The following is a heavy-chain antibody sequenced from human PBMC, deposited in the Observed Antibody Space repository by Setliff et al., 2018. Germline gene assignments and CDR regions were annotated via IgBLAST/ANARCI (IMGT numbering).Heavy chain of an antibody. V-gene: IGHV3-30*04. CDR2: ISYDGSNK. J-gene: IGHJ4*02. D-gene: IGHD3-16*01. Sequence: LSCAASGFTFSSYAMHWVRQAPGKGLEWVAVISYDGSNKYYADSVKGRFTISRDNSKNTLYLQMNSLRAEDTAVYYCARDRLRSDSPWGYFDYWGQGTLVTVSS. CDR3: ARDRLRSDSPWGYFDY. CDR1: GFTFSSYA.